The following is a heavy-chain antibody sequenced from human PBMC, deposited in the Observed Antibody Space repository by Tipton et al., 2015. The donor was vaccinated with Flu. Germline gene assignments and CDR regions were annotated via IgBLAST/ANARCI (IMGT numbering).Heavy chain of an antibody. CDR3: VKDIDATGLYFSPDR. J-gene: IGHJ4*02. Sequence: SLRLSCVASGFNFDIYPMHWVRQAPGKGLEWVSGINWNNSTIGYADSVRGRFTISRDNTINSLYLQLNSLRPEDTALYYCVKDIDATGLYFSPDRWGQGTVVTVSS. D-gene: IGHD3-9*01. CDR2: INWNNSTI. CDR1: GFNFDIYP. V-gene: IGHV3-9*01.